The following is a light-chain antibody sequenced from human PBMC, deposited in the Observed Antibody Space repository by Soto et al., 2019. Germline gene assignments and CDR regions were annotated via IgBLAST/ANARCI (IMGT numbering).Light chain of an antibody. Sequence: EIVLTQSPATLSLSPGERATLSCRASQSVSSFLAWYQQKPGQAPRLLIYDASNRATGIPARFSGSGSGTDFTLTISSLEPEDFSVYYCQQRSNWPHTFGQGTKLEIK. J-gene: IGKJ2*01. CDR2: DAS. V-gene: IGKV3-11*01. CDR3: QQRSNWPHT. CDR1: QSVSSF.